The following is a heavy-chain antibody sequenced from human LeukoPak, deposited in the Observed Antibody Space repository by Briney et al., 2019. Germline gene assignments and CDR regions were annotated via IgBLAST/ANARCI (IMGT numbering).Heavy chain of an antibody. Sequence: PSETLSLTCTVSGGSISDIPYYWGWIRQPPGKGLEWIGTISSSGSTYYSPSLQSRLIISLDTSKNQFYTDLCSVTTTDTGVYSCAYLYFYNSGSFPDYWGQGTLVTVSS. J-gene: IGHJ4*02. CDR1: GGSISDIPYY. D-gene: IGHD3-10*01. CDR2: ISSSGST. CDR3: AYLYFYNSGSFPDY. V-gene: IGHV4-39*01.